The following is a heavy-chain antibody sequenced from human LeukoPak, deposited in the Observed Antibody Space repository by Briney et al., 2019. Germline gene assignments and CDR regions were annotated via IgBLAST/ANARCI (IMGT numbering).Heavy chain of an antibody. CDR3: ASLVGGYYPPVEAFDV. J-gene: IGHJ3*01. CDR1: GFSFRSCW. V-gene: IGHV3-74*01. Sequence: PGGSLRLSCAASGFSFRSCWMHWVRQAPGKELVWVSRINVDGSTTNYADSVRGRFTISRDNAKNTLYLQMNSLRADDSAVYFCASLVGGYYPPVEAFDVWGQGTMVTVSS. CDR2: INVDGSTT. D-gene: IGHD3-3*01.